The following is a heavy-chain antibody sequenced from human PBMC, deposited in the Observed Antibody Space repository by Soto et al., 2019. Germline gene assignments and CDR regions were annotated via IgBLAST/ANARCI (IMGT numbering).Heavy chain of an antibody. V-gene: IGHV3-23*01. CDR1: GFTFSSYA. J-gene: IGHJ4*02. CDR3: AKFSYSSGWPHLDY. D-gene: IGHD6-19*01. Sequence: PGGSLRLSCAASGFTFSSYAMSWVRQAPGKGLEWVSAISGSGGSTYYADSVKGRFTISRDNSKNTLYLQMNSLRAEDTAVYYCAKFSYSSGWPHLDYWGQGTLVTVSS. CDR2: ISGSGGST.